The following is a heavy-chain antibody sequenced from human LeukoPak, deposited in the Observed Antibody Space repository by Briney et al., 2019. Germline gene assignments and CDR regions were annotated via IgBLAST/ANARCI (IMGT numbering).Heavy chain of an antibody. CDR1: GYTLTSYG. J-gene: IGHJ5*02. Sequence: GASVKVSCKASGYTLTSYGVSWVRQAPGQGLEWMGWISAYNGNTNYAQKLQGRVTMTTDTSTSTAYMELRSLRSDDTAVYYCARDQLGYCSGGSCSRWLDPWGQGTLVTVSS. D-gene: IGHD2-15*01. CDR3: ARDQLGYCSGGSCSRWLDP. V-gene: IGHV1-18*01. CDR2: ISAYNGNT.